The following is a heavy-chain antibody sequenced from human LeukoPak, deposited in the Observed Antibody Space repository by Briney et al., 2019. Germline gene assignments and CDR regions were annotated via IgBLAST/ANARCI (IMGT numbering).Heavy chain of an antibody. D-gene: IGHD2-2*01. CDR1: GYSFTSYW. CDR2: IYPGDSDT. J-gene: IGHJ5*02. V-gene: IGHV5-51*01. CDR3: ARGALPAANWFDP. Sequence: GESLKISCKGSGYSFTSYWIAWVRQMPGKGLEWMGIIYPGDSDTRYSPSFQGQVTISADKSISTACLQWSSLKASDTAMYYCARGALPAANWFDPWGQGTLVTVSS.